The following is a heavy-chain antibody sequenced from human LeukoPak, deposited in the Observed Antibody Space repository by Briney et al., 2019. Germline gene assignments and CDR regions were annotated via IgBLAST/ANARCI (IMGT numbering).Heavy chain of an antibody. J-gene: IGHJ3*02. V-gene: IGHV1-2*02. Sequence: ASVKVSCKASGYTFNAYHMHWVRQAPGLELEWMGWINPYNGDTKYAQKFQGRVTMTTDTSTSTAYMEVTSLRSDDTAVYYCARDLGTTLTTPDAFDIWGQGTMVTVSS. CDR1: GYTFNAYH. CDR2: INPYNGDT. D-gene: IGHD4-17*01. CDR3: ARDLGTTLTTPDAFDI.